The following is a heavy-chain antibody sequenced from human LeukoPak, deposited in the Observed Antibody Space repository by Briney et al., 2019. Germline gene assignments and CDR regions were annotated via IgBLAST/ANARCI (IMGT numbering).Heavy chain of an antibody. J-gene: IGHJ2*01. CDR3: ARGHWYFDL. CDR1: SXXXXX. V-gene: IGHV4-34*01. Sequence: SXXXXXWXXIRQPPGKGLEWIGEINHSGSTNYNPSLKSRVTISVDTSKNQFSLKLSSVTAADTAVYYCARGHWYFDLWGRGTLVTVSS. CDR2: INHSGST.